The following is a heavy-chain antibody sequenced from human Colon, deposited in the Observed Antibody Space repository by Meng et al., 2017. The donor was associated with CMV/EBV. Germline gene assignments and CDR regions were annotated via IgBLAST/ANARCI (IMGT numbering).Heavy chain of an antibody. V-gene: IGHV3-7*01. Sequence: GESLKISCAASGFTFSASWMTWVRQNPGQGLEWVANIKPDGTEKNYVDSVKGRFTIFRDNAKNSLYLQMSTLRAEDTAVYYCVKAWRMGGPLSAFDVWGQGTTVTVSS. CDR2: IKPDGTEK. CDR1: GFTFSASW. CDR3: VKAWRMGGPLSAFDV. D-gene: IGHD1-26*01. J-gene: IGHJ3*01.